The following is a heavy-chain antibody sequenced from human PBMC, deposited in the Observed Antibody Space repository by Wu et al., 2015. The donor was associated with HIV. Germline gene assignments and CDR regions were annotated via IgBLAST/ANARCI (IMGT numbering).Heavy chain of an antibody. J-gene: IGHJ6*02. Sequence: QVQLVQSGAEVKKPGASVKVSCKTSGYTFTGYYIHWVRQAPGQGLEWMGWINTNTGGTNFAQKFQDRVTMTRDTSITTAYMELSRLKSDDTAIYYCARGGGAGHIAEIGTLWYEVREIQDTRGMDVWGQGTTVTVSS. CDR2: INTNTGGT. CDR1: GYTFTGYY. V-gene: IGHV1-2*02. CDR3: ARGGGAGHIAEIGTLWYEVREIQDTRGMDV. D-gene: IGHD6-13*01.